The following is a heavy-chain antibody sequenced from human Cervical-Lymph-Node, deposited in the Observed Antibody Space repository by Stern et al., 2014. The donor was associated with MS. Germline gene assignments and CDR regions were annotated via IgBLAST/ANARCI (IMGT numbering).Heavy chain of an antibody. CDR3: GRGWELLDD. CDR1: GGSISSYY. Sequence: VQLVESRPGLVKPSETLSLTCTVSGGSISSYYWSWIRQPPGKGLDRIGYIQHRGSTSYSPPPKGRVPLSVDTSKNQFPLRVHSMAAADTAVFYCGRGWELLDDWGQGIPVTRSS. CDR2: IQHRGST. V-gene: IGHV4-59*01. J-gene: IGHJ4*02. D-gene: IGHD1-26*01.